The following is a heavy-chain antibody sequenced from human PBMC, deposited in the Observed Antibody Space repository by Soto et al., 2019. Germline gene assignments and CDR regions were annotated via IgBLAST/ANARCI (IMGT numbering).Heavy chain of an antibody. V-gene: IGHV1-69*01. CDR2: IIPIYGTA. Sequence: WVRQAPGQGLEWMGRIIPIYGTANYAQKFQGRVTITADASTSTAYMELSSLRSDDSAVYYCARDLGGCSAGRCCFYWFD. CDR3: ARDLGGCSAGRCCFYWFD. D-gene: IGHD2-15*01. J-gene: IGHJ5*01.